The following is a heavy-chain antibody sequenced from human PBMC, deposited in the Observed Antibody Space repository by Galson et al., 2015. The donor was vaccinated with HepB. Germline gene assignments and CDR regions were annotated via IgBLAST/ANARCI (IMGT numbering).Heavy chain of an antibody. V-gene: IGHV3-30*02. CDR3: AKVTPRSLDYGAPKGAFDI. CDR2: IRYDGSNK. CDR1: GFTFSSYG. D-gene: IGHD4-17*01. Sequence: SLRLSCAASGFTFSSYGMHWVRQAPGKGLEWVAFIRYDGSNKYYADSVKGRFTISRDNSKNTLYLQMNSLRAEDTAVYYCAKVTPRSLDYGAPKGAFDIWGQGTMVTVSS. J-gene: IGHJ3*02.